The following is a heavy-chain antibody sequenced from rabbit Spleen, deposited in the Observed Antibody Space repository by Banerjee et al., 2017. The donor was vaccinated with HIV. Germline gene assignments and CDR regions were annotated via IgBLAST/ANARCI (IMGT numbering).Heavy chain of an antibody. J-gene: IGHJ4*01. Sequence: QEQLVESGGGLVQPGGSLTLSCKASGIDFSSYGVSWVRQAPGKGLEWIGYIDPVFGSTSYASWVNGRFTISSHNAQNTLYLQLNSLTAADTATYFCVREVAGKFSLWGPGTLVTVS. CDR3: VREVAGKFSL. V-gene: IGHV1S47*01. CDR1: GIDFSSYG. D-gene: IGHD4-1*01. CDR2: IDPVFGST.